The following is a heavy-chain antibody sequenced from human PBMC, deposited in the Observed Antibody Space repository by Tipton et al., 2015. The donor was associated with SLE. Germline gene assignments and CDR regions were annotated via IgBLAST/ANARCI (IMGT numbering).Heavy chain of an antibody. D-gene: IGHD3-10*01. J-gene: IGHJ4*02. CDR1: GGSISGHY. Sequence: GSLRLSCTVSGGSISGHYWSWIRQPPGKGLEWIGEINHSGSTNYNPSLKSRVTISVDTSKNQFSLKLSSVTAADTAVYYCARGLQDLGEFDYWGQGTLVTVSS. V-gene: IGHV4-34*01. CDR3: ARGLQDLGEFDY. CDR2: INHSGST.